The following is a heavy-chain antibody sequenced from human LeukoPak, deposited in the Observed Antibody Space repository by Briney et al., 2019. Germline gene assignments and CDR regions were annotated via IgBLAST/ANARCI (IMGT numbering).Heavy chain of an antibody. CDR1: GGTFSSYA. Sequence: GASVKVSCKASGGTFSSYAISWVRQAPGQGLEWMGGIIPIFGTANYAQKFQGRVTIIADESTSTAYMELSSLRSEDTAVYYCARAGGYCSSTSCYLFDYWGQGTLVTVSS. J-gene: IGHJ4*02. V-gene: IGHV1-69*13. D-gene: IGHD2-2*01. CDR3: ARAGGYCSSTSCYLFDY. CDR2: IIPIFGTA.